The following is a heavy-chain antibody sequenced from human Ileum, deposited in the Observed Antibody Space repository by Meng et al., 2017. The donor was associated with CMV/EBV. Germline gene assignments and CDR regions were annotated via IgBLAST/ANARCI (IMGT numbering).Heavy chain of an antibody. CDR2: TSTNTGDT. Sequence: SCKSSGYPFTVYFIGWVRQAPGQGCEWMGWTSTNTGDTGYAQKFQGRVTMTRDTSISTAYMELSSLTPDDTAVYYCTRGSGDRALDPWGQGTLVTVSS. V-gene: IGHV1-2*02. CDR3: TRGSGDRALDP. D-gene: IGHD4-17*01. J-gene: IGHJ5*02. CDR1: GYPFTVYF.